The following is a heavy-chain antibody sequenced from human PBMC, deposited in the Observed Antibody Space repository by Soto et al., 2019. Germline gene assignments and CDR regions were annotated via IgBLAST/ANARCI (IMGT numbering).Heavy chain of an antibody. J-gene: IGHJ4*02. V-gene: IGHV4-31*03. CDR1: GGSISSGGYY. Sequence: SETLSLTCTVSGGSISSGGYYWSWIRQHPGKGLEWIGYIYYSGSTYYNPSLKSRVTISVDTSKNQFSLKLSSVTAADTAVYYCARESPSSSWDLHFDYWGQGTLVTVSS. D-gene: IGHD6-13*01. CDR2: IYYSGST. CDR3: ARESPSSSWDLHFDY.